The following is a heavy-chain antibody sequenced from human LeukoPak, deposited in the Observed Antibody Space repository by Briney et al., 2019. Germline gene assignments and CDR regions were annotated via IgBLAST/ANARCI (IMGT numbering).Heavy chain of an antibody. V-gene: IGHV3-33*01. D-gene: IGHD3-16*01. J-gene: IGHJ4*02. CDR3: ARDLGYAPDY. Sequence: GGSLRLSCAASAFSFSSYGMHWVRQAPGKGLEWVAVIWSDGSIKFYGDSVKGRFTISRDNSKNTLYLQMDSLRAEDTAIYYCARDLGYAPDYWGEGTLVTVSS. CDR1: AFSFSSYG. CDR2: IWSDGSIK.